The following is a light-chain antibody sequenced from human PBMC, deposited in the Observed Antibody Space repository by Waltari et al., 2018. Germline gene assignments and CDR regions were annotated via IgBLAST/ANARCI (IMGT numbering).Light chain of an antibody. CDR3: QTWGAGFQI. Sequence: QLVLTQSPSASASLGDSVKLTCTLSSGHSRYSRYSNAWHQQQPGKGPRFLMKRNSDGSHKRGDGIPDRFSGSSSGAERYLTISSLQSADEADYYCQTWGAGFQIFGGGTKLAVL. J-gene: IGLJ2*01. CDR1: SGHSRYSRYS. V-gene: IGLV4-69*01. CDR2: RNSDGSH.